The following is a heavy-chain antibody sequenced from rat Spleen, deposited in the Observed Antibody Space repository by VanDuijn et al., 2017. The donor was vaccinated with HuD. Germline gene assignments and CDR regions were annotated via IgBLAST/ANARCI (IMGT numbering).Heavy chain of an antibody. CDR1: GFTFGDYG. V-gene: IGHV5-7*01. J-gene: IGHJ2*01. Sequence: EVQLVESGGGLVQPGRSLKLSCAASGFTFGDYGMHWIRQAPKKGLEWVATIVYDDSRTYYRDSVKGRFTISRDNAKSTLYLQMDSLRSEDTATYYCARRHYGYTDYFDYWGQGVMVTVSS. CDR3: ARRHYGYTDYFDY. CDR2: IVYDDSRT. D-gene: IGHD1-11*01.